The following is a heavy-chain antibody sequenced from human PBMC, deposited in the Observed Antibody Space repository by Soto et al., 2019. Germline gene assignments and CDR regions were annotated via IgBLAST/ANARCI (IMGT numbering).Heavy chain of an antibody. CDR1: AGSMNIDSSY. CDR3: ARMGGYVSVGYYYLWDS. D-gene: IGHD3-22*01. J-gene: IGHJ4*02. V-gene: IGHV4-39*01. CDR2: INHSGST. Sequence: PSEALSLTCRVSAGSMNIDSSYWGWIRQPPGKGLEWIGVINHSGSTYHNLSLKGRVTMSVDASRNQFSLKLTSMTAADTAVYYCARMGGYVSVGYYYLWDSWGQGTMVTVSS.